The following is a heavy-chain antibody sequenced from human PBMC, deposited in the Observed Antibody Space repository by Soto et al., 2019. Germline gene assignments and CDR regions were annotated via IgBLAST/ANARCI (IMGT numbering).Heavy chain of an antibody. CDR2: ISGSGGST. Sequence: PGGSLRLSCAASGFTFSSYAMSWVRQAPGKGLEWVSAISGSGGSTYYADSVKGRFTISRDNAKNSLYLQMNSLRAEDTALYYCAKETGYSSGWYPDWGQGTLVTVSS. J-gene: IGHJ4*02. CDR1: GFTFSSYA. V-gene: IGHV3-23*01. D-gene: IGHD6-19*01. CDR3: AKETGYSSGWYPD.